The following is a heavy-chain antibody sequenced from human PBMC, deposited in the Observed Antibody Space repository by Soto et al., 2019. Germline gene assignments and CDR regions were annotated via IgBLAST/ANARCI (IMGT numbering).Heavy chain of an antibody. J-gene: IGHJ4*02. V-gene: IGHV4-4*02. CDR2: IYHTGST. CDR1: GGSISTDNW. Sequence: PSETLSLTCAVSGGSISTDNWWTWVRQPPGKGLQWIGEIYHTGSTNYSPSLESRVAISVDKSRHQFSLELTSVTAADTAVYYCATREGNRPLWGQGTLVTVSS. CDR3: ATREGNRPL.